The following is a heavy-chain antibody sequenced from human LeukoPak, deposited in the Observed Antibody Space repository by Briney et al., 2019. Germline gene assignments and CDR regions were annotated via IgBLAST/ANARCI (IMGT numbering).Heavy chain of an antibody. CDR3: ARVRAAAKNYGMDV. V-gene: IGHV3-30-3*01. J-gene: IGHJ6*02. Sequence: PGGSLRLSCAASGFTFSSYAMHWVRQAPGKGLEWVAVISYDGSNKYYADSVKGRFTISRDNSKNTLYLQMNSLRAEDTAVYYCARVRAAAKNYGMDVWGQGTTVTVSS. CDR1: GFTFSSYA. CDR2: ISYDGSNK. D-gene: IGHD6-13*01.